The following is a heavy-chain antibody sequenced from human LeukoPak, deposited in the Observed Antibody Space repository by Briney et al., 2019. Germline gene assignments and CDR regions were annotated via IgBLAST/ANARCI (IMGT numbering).Heavy chain of an antibody. D-gene: IGHD2-8*02. J-gene: IGHJ4*02. Sequence: PGGSLRLSCAASGLTFSGYVMSWARQAPGKGLEWVAAISANGGRTYYTESVKGHFTISRDNSKNTLYLQMNSLGADDTAVYYCAKGPERRGFCSGSACYSDCWGQGTLVTVSS. CDR1: GLTFSGYV. CDR2: ISANGGRT. CDR3: AKGPERRGFCSGSACYSDC. V-gene: IGHV3-23*01.